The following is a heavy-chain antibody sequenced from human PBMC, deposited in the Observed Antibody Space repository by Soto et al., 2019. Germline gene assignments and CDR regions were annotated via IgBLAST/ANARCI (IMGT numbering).Heavy chain of an antibody. J-gene: IGHJ4*02. V-gene: IGHV5-51*01. Sequence: GESLKISCKGSGYSFTSYWIGWVRQMPGKGLEWMGIIYPGDSDTRYSPSFQGQVTISADKSISTAYLQWSSLKASDTAMYYCARLGPVAGTNFYYFDYWGQGTLVTVSS. CDR2: IYPGDSDT. D-gene: IGHD6-19*01. CDR1: GYSFTSYW. CDR3: ARLGPVAGTNFYYFDY.